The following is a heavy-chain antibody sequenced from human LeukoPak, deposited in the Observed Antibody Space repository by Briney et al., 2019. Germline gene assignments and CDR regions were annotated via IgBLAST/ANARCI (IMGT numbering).Heavy chain of an antibody. Sequence: PGGSLRLSCATSGFTFRNHWMHWLRQGPGKALVWVSRITGDGTNTTYADSVKGRFTISRDNAKNTLYLQMNSLRAEYTAVYYCARSTPGRPFDGWGQGTLVTASA. J-gene: IGHJ4*02. CDR2: ITGDGTNT. V-gene: IGHV3-74*03. D-gene: IGHD2-8*02. CDR3: ARSTPGRPFDG. CDR1: GFTFRNHW.